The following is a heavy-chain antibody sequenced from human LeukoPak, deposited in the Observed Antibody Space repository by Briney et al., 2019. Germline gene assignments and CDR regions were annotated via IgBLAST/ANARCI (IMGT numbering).Heavy chain of an antibody. CDR1: GFPFSSNY. J-gene: IGHJ4*02. CDR3: ARGYSYGYYY. D-gene: IGHD5-18*01. Sequence: PGGSLRLSCAASGFPFSSNYMSWVRQAPGKGLEWVSVIYSGGSTYYADSMKGRFTISRDNSKNTLDLQMNSLRAEDKAVYYCARGYSYGYYYWGQGTLVTVSS. V-gene: IGHV3-53*01. CDR2: IYSGGST.